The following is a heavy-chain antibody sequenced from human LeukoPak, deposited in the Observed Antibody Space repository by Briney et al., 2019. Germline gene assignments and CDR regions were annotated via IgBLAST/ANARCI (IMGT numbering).Heavy chain of an antibody. D-gene: IGHD3-22*01. J-gene: IGHJ6*02. CDR2: FYTSGST. V-gene: IGHV4-4*07. CDR3: VRDRVDSSGCYYYYGMDV. Sequence: SETLSLTCTVSGTSITTYFWSWIRQPAGKGLEWIGRFYTSGSTTYNPSLKSRLTMSVDTSKNQFSLKLRSVTAADTAVYYCVRDRVDSSGCYYYYGMDVWGQGTTVTVSS. CDR1: GTSITTYF.